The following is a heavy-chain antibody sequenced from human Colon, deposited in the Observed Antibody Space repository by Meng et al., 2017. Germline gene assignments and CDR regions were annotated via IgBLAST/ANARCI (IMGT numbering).Heavy chain of an antibody. CDR3: ARDHMRSLDY. CDR2: AST. V-gene: IGHV4-61*01. CDR1: GVCVKSGIYY. Sequence: QGQVWESGPALVRPSVTLSVACNGAGVCVKSGIYYRHWLRQPPGKTVEWIGYASTNYNPSLKSRVTISVDTSKNQFSLRLTSVTAADTAVYYCARDHMRSLDYWGQGILVTVSS. J-gene: IGHJ4*02.